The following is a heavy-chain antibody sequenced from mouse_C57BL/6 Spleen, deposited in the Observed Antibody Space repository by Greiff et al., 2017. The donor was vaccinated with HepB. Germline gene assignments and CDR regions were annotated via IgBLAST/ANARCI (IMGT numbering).Heavy chain of an antibody. CDR2: INPSSGYT. CDR1: GYTFTSYW. V-gene: IGHV1-7*01. J-gene: IGHJ4*01. Sequence: VQLQQSGAELAKPGASVKLSCKASGYTFTSYWMHWVKQRPGQGLEWIGYINPSSGYTKYNQKFKDKATLTADKSSSTAYMQLSSLTYEDSAVYYCARSYDSNPGAMDYWGQGTSVTVSS. CDR3: ARSYDSNPGAMDY. D-gene: IGHD2-5*01.